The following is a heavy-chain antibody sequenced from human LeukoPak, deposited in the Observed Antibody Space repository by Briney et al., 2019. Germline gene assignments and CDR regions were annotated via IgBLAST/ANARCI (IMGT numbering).Heavy chain of an antibody. D-gene: IGHD6-13*01. CDR1: GYSFTSYW. Sequence: GESLKISCVASGYSFTSYWIGWVRQMPGKGLEWMGIIYPGDSDSRYSPSFQGQVTISADKSISTAYLQWSSLKASDTAMYYCARRGGDSSSWQDAFDIWGQGTMVTVSS. V-gene: IGHV5-51*01. CDR3: ARRGGDSSSWQDAFDI. J-gene: IGHJ3*02. CDR2: IYPGDSDS.